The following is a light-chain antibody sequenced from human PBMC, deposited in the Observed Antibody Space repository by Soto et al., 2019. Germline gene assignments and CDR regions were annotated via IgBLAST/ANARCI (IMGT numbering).Light chain of an antibody. J-gene: IGKJ4*01. CDR3: QQYNNWPLT. CDR1: QSVSSN. Sequence: EIVMTQSPATLSVSPGERGTLSCGASQSVSSNLAWYQQKPDQAPRLLIYGASTRATGIPARFSGSGSGTEFTLTISSLQSEDCAVYYCQQYNNWPLTFGGGTKVEIK. CDR2: GAS. V-gene: IGKV3-15*01.